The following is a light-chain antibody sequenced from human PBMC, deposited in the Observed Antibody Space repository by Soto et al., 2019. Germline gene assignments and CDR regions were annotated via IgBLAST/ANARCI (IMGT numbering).Light chain of an antibody. J-gene: IGKJ1*01. CDR3: QQYFTSPWT. CDR2: WSS. Sequence: DIVMTQSPDSLAVSLGERATFNCKSSQSILDRSKNKYYLAWYQQKSGQPPKLLIYWSSLRESGVPDRFTGSVSGTDFTLTISSLQAEDVAVYYCQQYFTSPWTFGQGTKVEI. V-gene: IGKV4-1*01. CDR1: QSILDRSKNKYY.